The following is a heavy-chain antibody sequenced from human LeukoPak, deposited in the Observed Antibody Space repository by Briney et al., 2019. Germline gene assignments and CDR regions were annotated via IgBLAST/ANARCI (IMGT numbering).Heavy chain of an antibody. CDR1: GGSISSYY. CDR3: ATQGRMGQYYFDY. V-gene: IGHV4-4*09. CDR2: IYTSGST. J-gene: IGHJ4*02. Sequence: SETLSLTCTVSGGSISSYYWSWIRQPPGKGLEWIGYIYTSGSTNYNLSLKSRVTISVDTSKNQFSLKLSSVTAADTAVYYCATQGRMGQYYFDYWGQGTLVTVSS. D-gene: IGHD3-16*01.